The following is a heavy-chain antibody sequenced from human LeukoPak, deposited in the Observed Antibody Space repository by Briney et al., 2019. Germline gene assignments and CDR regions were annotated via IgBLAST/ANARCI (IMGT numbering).Heavy chain of an antibody. Sequence: SETLSLTCTVSGGSISSYYWSWIRQPPGKGLEWIGHIYYSGSTNYNPSLKSRVTISIDTSKNQFSLKLSSVTAADTAVYYCARESFAPWDIWGQGTLVTVSS. J-gene: IGHJ4*02. V-gene: IGHV4-59*01. CDR1: GGSISSYY. CDR2: IYYSGST. D-gene: IGHD1-26*01. CDR3: ARESFAPWDI.